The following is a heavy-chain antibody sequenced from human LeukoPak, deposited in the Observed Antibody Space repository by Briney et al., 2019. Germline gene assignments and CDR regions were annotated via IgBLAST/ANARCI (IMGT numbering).Heavy chain of an antibody. CDR3: ARVRITMIVVAADYYYYMDV. D-gene: IGHD3-22*01. CDR1: GYTFTSYG. V-gene: IGHV1-18*01. CDR2: ISAYNGNT. Sequence: ASVKVSCKASGYTFTSYGISWVRQAPGQGLEWMGWISAYNGNTNYAQKLQGRVTMTTDTSTSTAYMELGSLRSDDTAVYYCARVRITMIVVAADYYYYMDVWGKGTTVTVSS. J-gene: IGHJ6*03.